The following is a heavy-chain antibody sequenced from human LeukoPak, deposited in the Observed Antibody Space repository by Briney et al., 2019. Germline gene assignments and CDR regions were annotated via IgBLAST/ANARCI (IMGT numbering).Heavy chain of an antibody. Sequence: ASVKVSCQASGYTFTSYGIRGVRQAPGKGGEWMGWISAYNGKKNYAHKLQGRVTQNTGTSMRTDYTEARGLRPAETAVFFRARIEGARTKQLLRTLYDYYMDVWGKGTTVTVSS. V-gene: IGHV1-18*01. CDR1: GYTFTSYG. CDR2: ISAYNGKK. D-gene: IGHD6-13*01. J-gene: IGHJ6*03. CDR3: ARIEGARTKQLLRTLYDYYMDV.